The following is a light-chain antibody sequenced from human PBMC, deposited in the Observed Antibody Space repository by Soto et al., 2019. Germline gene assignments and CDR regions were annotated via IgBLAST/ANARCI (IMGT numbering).Light chain of an antibody. Sequence: QSALTQPASVSGSPGQSITISCTGASSDVGGYTYVSWYQEHPGKAPKLIIYDVSYRPSGVSHRFSGSKSGNTASLTISGLQAEDEANYYCSSYSSSSTLEVFGTGTKLTVL. V-gene: IGLV2-14*01. CDR3: SSYSSSSTLEV. CDR1: SSDVGGYTY. J-gene: IGLJ1*01. CDR2: DVS.